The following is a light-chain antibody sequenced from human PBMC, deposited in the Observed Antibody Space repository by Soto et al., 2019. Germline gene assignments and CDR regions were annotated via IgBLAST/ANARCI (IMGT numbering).Light chain of an antibody. J-gene: IGKJ5*01. V-gene: IGKV1-33*01. CDR3: QQYEMLPIT. CDR1: QDINIY. CDR2: DAS. Sequence: DSQVTQSTSSLFDSXXDRVTITCERTQDINIYLNWYQQKPGKAPNXXIYDASTLEIGVPSRFSGSGSGTHFTFTISSLQTEDIGTYYCQQYEMLPITFGRGTRLEIK.